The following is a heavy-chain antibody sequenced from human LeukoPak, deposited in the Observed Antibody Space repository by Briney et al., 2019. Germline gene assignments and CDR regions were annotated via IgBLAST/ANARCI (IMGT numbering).Heavy chain of an antibody. CDR3: ARRRDWNDVLDP. J-gene: IGHJ5*02. CDR1: GESFSDYY. CDR2: ISHDGNT. Sequence: PSETLSLTCAVYGESFSDYYWSWIRQPPEKGLEWIGQISHDGNTNYNPSLKSRVTLSTDTSKNQFSLRLTSVTTAGTAIYYCARRRDWNDVLDPWGQGTPVTVSS. D-gene: IGHD1-1*01. V-gene: IGHV4-34*01.